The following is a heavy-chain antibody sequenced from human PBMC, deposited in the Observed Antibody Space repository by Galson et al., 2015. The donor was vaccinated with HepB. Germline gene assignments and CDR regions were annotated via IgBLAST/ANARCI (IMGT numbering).Heavy chain of an antibody. V-gene: IGHV3-23*01. D-gene: IGHD3-3*01. CDR3: AKGRRFWSGYLGY. CDR1: GFTFSSYA. CDR2: ISGSGGST. Sequence: SLRLSCAASGFTFSSYAMSWVRQAPGKGLEWVSAISGSGGSTYYADSVKGRFTISRDNSKNTLYLQMNSLRAEDTAVYYCAKGRRFWSGYLGYWGQGTLVTVSS. J-gene: IGHJ4*02.